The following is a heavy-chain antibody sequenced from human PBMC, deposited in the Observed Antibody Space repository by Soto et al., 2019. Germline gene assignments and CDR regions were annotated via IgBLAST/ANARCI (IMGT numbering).Heavy chain of an antibody. Sequence: SLRLSCAASGFTFSSYAMSWVRQAPGKGLEWVSAISGSGGSTYYADSVKGRFTISRDNSKNTLYLQMNSLRAEDTAVYYCAKPSGYRSGWSQHWGQGTLVTVSS. V-gene: IGHV3-23*01. CDR1: GFTFSSYA. J-gene: IGHJ4*02. CDR3: AKPSGYRSGWSQH. D-gene: IGHD6-19*01. CDR2: ISGSGGST.